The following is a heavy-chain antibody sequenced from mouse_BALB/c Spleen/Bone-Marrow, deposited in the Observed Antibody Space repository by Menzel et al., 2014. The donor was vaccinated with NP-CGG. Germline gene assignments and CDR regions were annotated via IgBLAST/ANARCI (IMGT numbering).Heavy chain of an antibody. Sequence: QVQLKQSGPQLVRPGASVKISCKASGYSFTSYWMHWVKQRPGQGLEWIGMIDPSDSETRLNQKFKDKATLTVDKSSSTAYMQLSSPTSEGSAVYYCARPRYDYDDAMDYWGQGTSVTVSS. CDR1: GYSFTSYW. D-gene: IGHD2-4*01. V-gene: IGHV1S126*01. CDR2: IDPSDSET. J-gene: IGHJ4*01. CDR3: ARPRYDYDDAMDY.